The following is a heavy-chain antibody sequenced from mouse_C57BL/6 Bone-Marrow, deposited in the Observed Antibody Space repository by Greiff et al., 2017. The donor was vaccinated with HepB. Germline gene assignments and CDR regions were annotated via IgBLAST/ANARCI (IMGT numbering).Heavy chain of an antibody. Sequence: QVHVKQSGTELVKPGASVKLSCKASGYTFTSYWMHWVKQRPGQGLEWIGNINPSNGGTNYNEKFKSKATLTVDKSSSTAYMQLSSLTSEDSAVYYCARQLRNVWFAYWGQGTLVTVSA. V-gene: IGHV1-53*01. D-gene: IGHD3-2*02. CDR1: GYTFTSYW. CDR2: INPSNGGT. CDR3: ARQLRNVWFAY. J-gene: IGHJ3*01.